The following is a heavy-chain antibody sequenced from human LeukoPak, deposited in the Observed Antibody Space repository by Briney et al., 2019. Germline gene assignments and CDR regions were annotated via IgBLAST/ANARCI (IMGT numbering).Heavy chain of an antibody. D-gene: IGHD3-22*01. Sequence: ETLSLTCTVSGGSISSYYWSWIRQPPGKGLEWIGYIYYSESTNYNPSLKSRVTISVDTSKNQFSLKLSSVTHADTSVYYCASYYYDSIGYASNWFDPRGQGTLVTVFS. CDR3: ASYYYDSIGYASNWFDP. J-gene: IGHJ5*02. CDR2: IYYSEST. V-gene: IGHV4-59*01. CDR1: GGSISSYY.